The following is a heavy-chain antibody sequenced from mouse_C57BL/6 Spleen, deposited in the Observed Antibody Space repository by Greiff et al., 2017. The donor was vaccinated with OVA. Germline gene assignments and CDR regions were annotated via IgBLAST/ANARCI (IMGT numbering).Heavy chain of an antibody. V-gene: IGHV1-54*01. Sequence: VQLVQSGAELVRPGTSVKVSCKASGYAFTNYLIEWVKQRPGQGLEWIGVINPGSGGTNYNEKFKGKATLTADKSSSTAYMQLSSLTSEDSAVYYCARWYDDDGAGFAYWGQGTLVTVSA. J-gene: IGHJ3*01. CDR2: INPGSGGT. D-gene: IGHD2-4*01. CDR3: ARWYDDDGAGFAY. CDR1: GYAFTNYL.